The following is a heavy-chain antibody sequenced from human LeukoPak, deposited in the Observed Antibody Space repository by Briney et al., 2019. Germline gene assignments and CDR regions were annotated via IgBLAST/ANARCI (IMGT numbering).Heavy chain of an antibody. Sequence: ASVKVSCKASGYTFTGYYMHWVRQAPGQGLEWMGWINPNSGGTNYAQKFQGRVTMTRDTSISTAYMELSRLRSDDTAVYYCARGSYGSGSYLSDYWGQGTLVTVSS. V-gene: IGHV1-2*02. CDR2: INPNSGGT. CDR3: ARGSYGSGSYLSDY. CDR1: GYTFTGYY. D-gene: IGHD3-10*01. J-gene: IGHJ4*02.